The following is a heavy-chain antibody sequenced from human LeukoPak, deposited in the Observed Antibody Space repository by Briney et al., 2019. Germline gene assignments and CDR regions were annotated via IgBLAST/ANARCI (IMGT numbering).Heavy chain of an antibody. J-gene: IGHJ4*02. D-gene: IGHD3-16*01. Sequence: GGSLRLSCAASGFTVSSNYMSWVRQAPGKGLEWVSVIYSGGSTYYADSVKGRFTISRDNSKNTLYLQMNSLSAEDTAVYYCARDVGALRVFDYWGQGTLVTVSS. CDR1: GFTVSSNY. CDR3: ARDVGALRVFDY. V-gene: IGHV3-66*02. CDR2: IYSGGST.